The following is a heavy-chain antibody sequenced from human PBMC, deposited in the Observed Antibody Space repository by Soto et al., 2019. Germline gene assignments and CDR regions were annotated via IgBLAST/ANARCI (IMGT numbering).Heavy chain of an antibody. Sequence: QMQLVESGGGVVQPGRSVRLSCGVSGFTFSSYGMHWVRQAPGKGLEWVAVIWYDGSQKYYADSVKGRFTISRDNSKNTLYLQMDSLRAEDTAVYYCARVAPSNYGMDVWGQGTTVTVSS. J-gene: IGHJ6*02. D-gene: IGHD2-2*01. CDR2: IWYDGSQK. CDR3: ARVAPSNYGMDV. CDR1: GFTFSSYG. V-gene: IGHV3-33*01.